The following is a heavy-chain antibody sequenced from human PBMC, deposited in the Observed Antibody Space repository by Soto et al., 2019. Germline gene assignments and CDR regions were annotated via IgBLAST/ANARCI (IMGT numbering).Heavy chain of an antibody. J-gene: IGHJ4*02. CDR3: AAGEASSRNLAPYYLDF. Sequence: SETLSLTCTVSGGSMRNYFWTWIRQPPGKGLEWIGYIHYSGTTSFFPSYNPSLRSRVTVSEDTSKNQFSLKLLSVTTADTAVYLCAAGEASSRNLAPYYLDFWGQGTLVTVSS. D-gene: IGHD6-13*01. CDR2: IHYSGTT. V-gene: IGHV4-59*01. CDR1: GGSMRNYF.